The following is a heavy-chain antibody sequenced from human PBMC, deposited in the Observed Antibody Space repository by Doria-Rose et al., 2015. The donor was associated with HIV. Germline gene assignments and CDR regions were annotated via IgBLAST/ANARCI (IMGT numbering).Heavy chain of an antibody. CDR1: GVSLSSPGMG. CDR3: ARVKSSRWYHKYYFDF. Sequence: VQLVQSGPVLVKPTETLTLTCTVSGVSLSSPGMGVSWICQPPGKALEWLANIVSDDERSYKTSLKSRLTISSGTSKSQVVLPMTDMDPVDTATYYCARVKSSRWYHKYYFDFWGQGTLAIVSA. CDR2: IVSDDER. D-gene: IGHD6-13*01. V-gene: IGHV2-26*01. J-gene: IGHJ4*02.